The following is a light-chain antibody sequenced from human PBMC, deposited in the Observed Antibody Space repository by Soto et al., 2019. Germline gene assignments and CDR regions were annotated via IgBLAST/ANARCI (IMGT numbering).Light chain of an antibody. CDR3: SSYAGSNNFG. CDR1: SRDVGGYNY. J-gene: IGLJ1*01. V-gene: IGLV2-8*01. Sequence: SVLTQPPSASPSPAQPVTSPCTGNSRDVGGYNYVFWNQQHPGKATTLMNYEVRKRPPGVPDRFSGSKSGNTASLTVSGLQAEDEADYYCSSYAGSNNFGFGTGTKVTVL. CDR2: EVR.